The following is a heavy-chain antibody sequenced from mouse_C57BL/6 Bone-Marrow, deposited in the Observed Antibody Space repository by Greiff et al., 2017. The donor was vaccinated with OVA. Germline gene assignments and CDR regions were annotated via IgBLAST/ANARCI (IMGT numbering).Heavy chain of an antibody. V-gene: IGHV3-6*01. CDR3: ASPPY. J-gene: IGHJ2*01. CDR1: GYSITSGYY. Sequence: VQLQQSGPGLVKPSQSLSLTCSVTGYSITSGYYWNWIRQFPGNKLEWMGYISYDGSNNYNPSLKNRISITRDTSKNQFFLKLNSVTTEDTATYYCASPPYWGQGTTLTVSS. CDR2: ISYDGSN.